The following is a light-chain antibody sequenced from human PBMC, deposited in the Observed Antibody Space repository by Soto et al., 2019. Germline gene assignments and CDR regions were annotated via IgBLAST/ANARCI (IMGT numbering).Light chain of an antibody. CDR3: ASWDDRLDVYV. Sequence: QSVLTQPPSASGTPGQIVAISCSGSSSNIGSNTVTWYQQLPGTAPKLLIHSTSQRSSGVPGRFSGSKSGASASLSISGLPPEDEADYYCASWDDRLDVYVFGTGTKLTVL. CDR2: STS. J-gene: IGLJ1*01. CDR1: SSNIGSNT. V-gene: IGLV1-44*01.